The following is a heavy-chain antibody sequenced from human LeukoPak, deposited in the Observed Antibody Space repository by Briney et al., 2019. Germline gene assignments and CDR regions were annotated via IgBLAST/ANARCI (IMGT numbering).Heavy chain of an antibody. J-gene: IGHJ4*02. V-gene: IGHV1-3*01. Sequence: ASVKVSCKASGYRFIGYNIDWVRQAPGQRPEWMGRINAENGDTKYSEKLQGRVTITTDTVASTSYMELSSLRSEDTAVYYCARDQYNVIDSWGQGTLVTVSS. CDR2: INAENGDT. CDR1: GYRFIGYN. D-gene: IGHD1-1*01. CDR3: ARDQYNVIDS.